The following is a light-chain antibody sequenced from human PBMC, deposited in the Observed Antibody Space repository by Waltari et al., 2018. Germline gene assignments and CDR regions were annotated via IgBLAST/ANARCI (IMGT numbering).Light chain of an antibody. Sequence: EIVLTQSPGTLSLSPGERATLSCRASQSVGRSLAWYQQKPGQAPRLLIADASRRAAGIPDRFSGSGSGTDFSLAISRLEPEDFAVYYCQKYVSLPATFGQGTKVEIK. CDR2: DAS. V-gene: IGKV3-20*01. CDR1: QSVGRS. J-gene: IGKJ1*01. CDR3: QKYVSLPAT.